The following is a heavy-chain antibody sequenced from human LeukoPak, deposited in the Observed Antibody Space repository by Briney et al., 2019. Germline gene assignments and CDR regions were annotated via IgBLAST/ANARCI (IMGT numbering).Heavy chain of an antibody. CDR2: INSDGGST. CDR1: GFTFSTYW. CDR3: ARDRLFGMDV. J-gene: IGHJ6*02. V-gene: IGHV3-74*01. Sequence: GGSLRLSCAASGFTFSTYWMHWVRQAPGKGLVWVSRINSDGGSTTYADSVKGRFTISRDNAKNMLYLQMNSLRAEDTAVYYCARDRLFGMDVWGQGTTVTVSS.